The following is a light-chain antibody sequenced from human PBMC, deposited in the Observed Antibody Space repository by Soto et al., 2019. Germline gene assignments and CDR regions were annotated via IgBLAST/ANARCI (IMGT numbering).Light chain of an antibody. CDR3: QQYNNWPPT. J-gene: IGKJ1*01. Sequence: EIVLTQSPGTLSLSPGERATLSCRASQSVSNNYLAWYQQKPGQAPSLLIYGASARATGVPARFSGSGSGTEFTLTISSLQSADFAVFYCQQYNNWPPTFGQGTKVDIK. V-gene: IGKV3-15*01. CDR1: QSVSNN. CDR2: GAS.